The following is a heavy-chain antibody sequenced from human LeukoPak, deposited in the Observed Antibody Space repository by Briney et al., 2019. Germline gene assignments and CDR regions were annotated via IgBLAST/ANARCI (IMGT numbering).Heavy chain of an antibody. CDR3: ARDILATSIAAPYY. D-gene: IGHD6-13*01. V-gene: IGHV4-39*07. Sequence: TPSETLSLTCTVSGGSMSSGSYYWSWIRQPAGKGLEWIGSIFYSGRTYDNPSLKSRVTMSVDTSKNQFSLRLSSVNAADTAVYYCARDILATSIAAPYYWGQGTLVIVSS. CDR1: GGSMSSGSYY. CDR2: IFYSGRT. J-gene: IGHJ4*02.